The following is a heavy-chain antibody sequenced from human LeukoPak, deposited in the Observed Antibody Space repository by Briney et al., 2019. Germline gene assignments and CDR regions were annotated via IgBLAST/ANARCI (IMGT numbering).Heavy chain of an antibody. Sequence: GGSLRLSCAASGFTFSSSWMHWVRQAPGKGLVWVSRINPDESTTAYADSVKGRFTISRDNAKNTLYLQMNSLRAEDTAVYYCARNTRTSFDIWGQGTLVTVSS. V-gene: IGHV3-74*01. CDR2: INPDESTT. D-gene: IGHD2-2*01. CDR1: GFTFSSSW. J-gene: IGHJ4*02. CDR3: ARNTRTSFDI.